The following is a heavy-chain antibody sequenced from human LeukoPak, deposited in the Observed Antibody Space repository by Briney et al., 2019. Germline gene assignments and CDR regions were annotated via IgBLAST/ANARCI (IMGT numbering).Heavy chain of an antibody. V-gene: IGHV1-18*01. D-gene: IGHD4-17*01. CDR1: GYSFTSYG. CDR3: ARDYGDYPSY. CDR2: ISGYNGNT. Sequence: ASVKVSCKASGYSFTSYGVTWVRQAPGQGLEWMGWISGYNGNTKYAQKFQGRVTMTTDTSTSTAYMELRSLRSDDTAVYYCARDYGDYPSYWGQGTLVTVSS. J-gene: IGHJ4*02.